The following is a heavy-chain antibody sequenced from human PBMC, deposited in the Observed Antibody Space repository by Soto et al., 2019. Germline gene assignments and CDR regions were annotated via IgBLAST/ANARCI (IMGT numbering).Heavy chain of an antibody. Sequence: PGESLKISCKGSGYSFTKYWIGWVRQMPGKGLEWMARIYPDESYTRYSPSFQGHISFSADKSISTAYLHWSSLKASDTAVYYCARHEGVPAADGLDVWGQGTTVTVSS. CDR3: ARHEGVPAADGLDV. J-gene: IGHJ6*02. V-gene: IGHV5-51*01. D-gene: IGHD2-2*01. CDR1: GYSFTKYW. CDR2: IYPDESYT.